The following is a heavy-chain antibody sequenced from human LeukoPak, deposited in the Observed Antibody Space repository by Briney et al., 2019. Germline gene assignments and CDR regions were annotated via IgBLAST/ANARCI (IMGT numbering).Heavy chain of an antibody. V-gene: IGHV3-15*01. D-gene: IGHD3-10*01. CDR2: IKSKTDGGTT. Sequence: GGSLGLSGAPSGFTFSNAWRSGFRQAPGKGLEGVGGIKSKTDGGTTDYAAPVKGRFTISRDDSKNTLYLQMNSLKTEDTAVYYCTTEEALLPMVRGTSDYWGQGTLVTVSS. CDR3: TTEEALLPMVRGTSDY. CDR1: GFTFSNAW. J-gene: IGHJ4*02.